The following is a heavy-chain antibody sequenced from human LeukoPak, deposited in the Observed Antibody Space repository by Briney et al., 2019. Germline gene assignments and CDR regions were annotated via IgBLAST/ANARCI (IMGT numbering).Heavy chain of an antibody. CDR3: ARSGERSDSSGYYYWAYYYGMDV. CDR1: GFTFSSYS. D-gene: IGHD3-22*01. Sequence: GGSLRLSRAASGFTFSSYSMNWVRQAPGKGLEWVSSISSSSSYIYYADSVKGRFTISRDNAKNSLYLQMNSLRAEDTAVYYCARSGERSDSSGYYYWAYYYGMDVWGQGTTVTVSS. J-gene: IGHJ6*02. V-gene: IGHV3-21*01. CDR2: ISSSSSYI.